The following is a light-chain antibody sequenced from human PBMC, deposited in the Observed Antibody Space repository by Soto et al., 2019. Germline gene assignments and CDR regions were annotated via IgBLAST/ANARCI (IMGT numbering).Light chain of an antibody. V-gene: IGKV3-11*01. CDR3: QQRHMWPIT. Sequence: EDVVTQSPVPLSLSPGERATLSCRASQSFRGLLAWYQQKPGQAPRLLIYDAYNRATGIPPRFSGSGSGTDFTLTISSLEPEDSAVYYCQQRHMWPITFGQGTRLEIK. CDR1: QSFRGL. J-gene: IGKJ5*01. CDR2: DAY.